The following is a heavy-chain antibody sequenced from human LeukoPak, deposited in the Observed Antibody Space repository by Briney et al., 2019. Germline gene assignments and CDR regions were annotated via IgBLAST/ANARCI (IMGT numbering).Heavy chain of an antibody. J-gene: IGHJ4*02. CDR2: IYPGDSDT. CDR1: GYSFTSYW. CDR3: ARRITMVRGVSLATYFDY. D-gene: IGHD3-10*01. Sequence: GESLKISCKGSGYSFTSYWIGWVRQMPGKGLEWMGIIYPGDSDTRYSPSFQGQVTISADKSISTAYLQWSSLKASDTAMYYCARRITMVRGVSLATYFDYWGQGTLVTVSS. V-gene: IGHV5-51*01.